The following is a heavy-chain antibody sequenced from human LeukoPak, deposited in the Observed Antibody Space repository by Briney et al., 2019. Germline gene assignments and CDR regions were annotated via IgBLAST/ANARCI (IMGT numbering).Heavy chain of an antibody. CDR2: IYYSGST. CDR1: GGSISSSSYY. Sequence: KPSETLSLTCTVSGGSISSSSYYWGWIRQPPRKGLEWIGSIYYSGSTYYNPSLKSRVTISVDTSKNQFSLKLSSVTAADTAVYYCARRFGDYVPFDYWGQGTLVTVSS. CDR3: ARRFGDYVPFDY. V-gene: IGHV4-39*01. D-gene: IGHD4-17*01. J-gene: IGHJ4*02.